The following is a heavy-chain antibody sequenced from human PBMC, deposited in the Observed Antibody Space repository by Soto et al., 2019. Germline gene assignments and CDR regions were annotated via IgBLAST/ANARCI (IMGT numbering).Heavy chain of an antibody. J-gene: IGHJ5*02. CDR2: IYYSGSA. V-gene: IGHV4-39*01. Sequence: SETLSLTCTVSGGSITSSSYYWGWIRQPPGKGLEWIGSIYYSGSAYYNPSLKSRVTISVDTSKNQFSLKLSSVTAADTAVYYCATQEVGGSYVYTFDPWGQGTLVTVSS. D-gene: IGHD1-26*01. CDR1: GGSITSSSYY. CDR3: ATQEVGGSYVYTFDP.